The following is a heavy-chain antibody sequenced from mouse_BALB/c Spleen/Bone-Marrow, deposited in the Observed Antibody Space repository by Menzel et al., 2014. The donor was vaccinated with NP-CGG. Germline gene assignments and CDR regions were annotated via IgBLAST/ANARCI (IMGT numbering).Heavy chain of an antibody. J-gene: IGHJ3*01. CDR1: GYSFTTYW. V-gene: IGHV1S126*01. CDR3: TGGVLFAY. CDR2: IDPSDSET. Sequence: VQLVESGPQLVRPGASVKISCKASGYSFTTYWMHWVKQRPGQGLEWIGMIDPSDSETILNQKFKDKATLTGDKSSGTAFLHLRSPTSEASAVYYGTGGVLFAYWGQGTLVTVSA.